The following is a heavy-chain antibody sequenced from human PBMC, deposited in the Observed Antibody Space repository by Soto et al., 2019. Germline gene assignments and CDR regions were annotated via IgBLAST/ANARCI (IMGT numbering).Heavy chain of an antibody. J-gene: IGHJ4*02. V-gene: IGHV4-61*01. Sequence: PSETLSLTCSVPAESVDRSNYFWNWIRQPPGKGLEWIGNISYSGGTNKNPALKSRVTLSLDTSKNQFSLTLTSVTAADTAMYYCASSTYFFFMRGYHFKNLDFWGQGTLVTVSS. CDR3: ASSTYFFFMRGYHFKNLDF. CDR2: ISYSGGT. CDR1: AESVDRSNYF. D-gene: IGHD3-22*01.